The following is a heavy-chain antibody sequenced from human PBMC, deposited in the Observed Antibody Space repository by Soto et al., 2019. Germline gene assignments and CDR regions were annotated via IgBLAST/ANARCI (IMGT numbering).Heavy chain of an antibody. V-gene: IGHV3-15*01. Sequence: EVQLVESGGGLVKPGGSLRLSCAASGFTFSDAWMSWVRQAPGKGLEWVGRIKGKTDGGTTDYAARVKGRFTISRDDSKTTLYLQMNSLKTEDTAMYFCTTELPRRWSRLDYWGQGTLVTVSS. D-gene: IGHD2-15*01. CDR2: IKGKTDGGTT. J-gene: IGHJ4*02. CDR3: TTELPRRWSRLDY. CDR1: GFTFSDAW.